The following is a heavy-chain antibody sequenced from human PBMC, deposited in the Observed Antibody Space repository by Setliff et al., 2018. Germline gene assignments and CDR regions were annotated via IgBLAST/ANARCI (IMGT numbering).Heavy chain of an antibody. CDR1: GFTFSDYW. V-gene: IGHV3-43*01. CDR3: ARSTYYYDSSGYKAYYFDY. Sequence: GGSLRLSCAASGFTFSDYWMYWVRQAPGKGLVWVSLITWDGGTTKYADSVKGRFSISRDNSKNSLYLQSNSLRTEDTAFYYCARSTYYYDSSGYKAYYFDYWGQGTLVTVSS. CDR2: ITWDGGTT. J-gene: IGHJ4*02. D-gene: IGHD3-22*01.